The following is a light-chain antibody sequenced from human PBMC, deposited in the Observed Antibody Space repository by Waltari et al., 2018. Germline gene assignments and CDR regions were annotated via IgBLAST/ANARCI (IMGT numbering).Light chain of an antibody. J-gene: IGLJ2*01. CDR1: ALPKPY. CDR2: KDT. Sequence: SYELTQPPSVSVPPGQTARITCFGDALPKPYVYWYQQRPGQAPVLMRVKDTKRPSGIPERFSGSAAGTTVTLTISGVQAEDEAVYYCQSADSSGTSRVFGGGTKLTVL. CDR3: QSADSSGTSRV. V-gene: IGLV3-25*03.